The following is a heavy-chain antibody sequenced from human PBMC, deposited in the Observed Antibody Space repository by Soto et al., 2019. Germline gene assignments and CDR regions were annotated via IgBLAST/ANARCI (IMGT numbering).Heavy chain of an antibody. CDR1: GGSFSGYY. V-gene: IGHV4-34*01. D-gene: IGHD1-1*01. CDR2: INHSGST. J-gene: IGHJ6*02. CDR3: ARGLEELGYHYYGMDV. Sequence: SETLSLTCAVYGGSFSGYYWSWIRQPPGKGLEWIGEINHSGSTNYKPSLKSRVTISVDTSKNQFSLKLSSVTAADTAVYYCARGLEELGYHYYGMDVWGQGTTVTVSS.